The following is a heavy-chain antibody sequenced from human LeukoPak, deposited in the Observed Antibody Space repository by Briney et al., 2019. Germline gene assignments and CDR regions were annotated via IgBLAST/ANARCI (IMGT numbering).Heavy chain of an antibody. J-gene: IGHJ5*02. D-gene: IGHD6-6*01. CDR3: APLGMEYSGSDLA. Sequence: GGSLRLSCAASGFTFSDYYMSWIRQAPRKGLEWVSYISSSGSTIYYADSVKGRFTISRDNAKNSLYLQMNSLRAEDTAVYYCAPLGMEYSGSDLAWGQGTLVTVSS. CDR2: ISSSGSTI. CDR1: GFTFSDYY. V-gene: IGHV3-11*01.